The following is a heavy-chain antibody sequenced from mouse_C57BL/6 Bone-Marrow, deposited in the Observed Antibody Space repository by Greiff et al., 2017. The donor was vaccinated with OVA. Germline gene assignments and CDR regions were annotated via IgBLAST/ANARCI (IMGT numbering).Heavy chain of an antibody. CDR3: ARGDYGNYVLDY. CDR2: ISDGGSYT. J-gene: IGHJ2*01. V-gene: IGHV5-4*01. Sequence: EVHLVESGGGLVKPGGSLKLSCAASGFTFSSYAMSWVRQTPEKRLEWVATISDGGSYTYYPDNVKGRFTISRDNAKNNLYLQMSHLKSEDTAMYYCARGDYGNYVLDYWGQGTTLTVSS. D-gene: IGHD2-1*01. CDR1: GFTFSSYA.